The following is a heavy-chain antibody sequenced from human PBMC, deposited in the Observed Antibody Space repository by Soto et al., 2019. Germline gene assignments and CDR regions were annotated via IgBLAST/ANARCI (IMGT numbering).Heavy chain of an antibody. J-gene: IGHJ4*02. CDR1: VFAFSSYA. CDR2: ISGGGGTT. V-gene: IGHV3-23*01. D-gene: IGHD2-2*02. Sequence: ETLRLSCAASVFAFSSYAMSWVRQAPGKGLEWVSAISGGGGTTYYADSVKGRFTISRDNSKNTLYLQMNSLRAEDTAVYYYARDWGAIPDYWGQGTLVTVS. CDR3: ARDWGAIPDY.